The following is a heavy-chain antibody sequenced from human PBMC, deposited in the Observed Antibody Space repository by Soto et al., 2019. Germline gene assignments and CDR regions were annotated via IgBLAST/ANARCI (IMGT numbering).Heavy chain of an antibody. D-gene: IGHD3-10*01. CDR2: INWNGGST. Sequence: GGSLRLSCAASGFTFDDYGMSWVRQAPGKGLEWVSGINWNGGSTGYADSVKGRFTISRDNAKNSLYLQMNSLRAEDTALYYCARDTRGITMVRGDAFDIWGQGTMVTVSS. CDR1: GFTFDDYG. J-gene: IGHJ3*02. CDR3: ARDTRGITMVRGDAFDI. V-gene: IGHV3-20*04.